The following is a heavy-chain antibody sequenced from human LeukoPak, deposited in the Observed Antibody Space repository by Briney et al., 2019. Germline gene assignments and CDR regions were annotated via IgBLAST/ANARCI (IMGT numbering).Heavy chain of an antibody. CDR3: ARALEGHYGGNWFDP. J-gene: IGHJ5*02. V-gene: IGHV3-30*02. Sequence: GGSLRLSCAASGFTFSSYGMHWVRQAPGKGLEWVAFIRYDGSNKYYADSVKGRFTISRDNAKNSLYLDMNSLRADDTAVYYCARALEGHYGGNWFDPWGQGTLVTVSS. CDR2: IRYDGSNK. CDR1: GFTFSSYG. D-gene: IGHD4-17*01.